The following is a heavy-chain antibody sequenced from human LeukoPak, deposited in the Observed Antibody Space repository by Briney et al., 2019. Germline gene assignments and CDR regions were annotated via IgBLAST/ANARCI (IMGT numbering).Heavy chain of an antibody. CDR1: GYTFTSYY. J-gene: IGHJ3*02. CDR3: ARDPPLTWYAFDI. CDR2: INPSGGST. V-gene: IGHV1-46*01. Sequence: ASVKVSCKTSGYTFTSYYMHWVRQVPGQGLEWMEIINPSGGSTSYAQKFQGRVTMTRDTSTSTVYMELSSLRSEDTAVYYCARDPPLTWYAFDIWGQGTMVTVSS. D-gene: IGHD2-8*01.